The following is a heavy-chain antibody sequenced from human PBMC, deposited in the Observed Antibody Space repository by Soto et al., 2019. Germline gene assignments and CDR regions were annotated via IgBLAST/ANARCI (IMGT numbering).Heavy chain of an antibody. CDR3: GGVKGKQRLGCYAP. D-gene: IGHD6-25*01. V-gene: IGHV4-31*11. Sequence: SETLSLTCAVSGASISSGGYYWSWIRQHPGKGLEWIGYIYHSGTTYYNPSLKSRVTISVDTSKNQFSLKLTSVTAADTAVYYWGGVKGKQRLGCYAPWGKETLVPLSS. J-gene: IGHJ5*02. CDR1: GASISSGGYY. CDR2: IYHSGTT.